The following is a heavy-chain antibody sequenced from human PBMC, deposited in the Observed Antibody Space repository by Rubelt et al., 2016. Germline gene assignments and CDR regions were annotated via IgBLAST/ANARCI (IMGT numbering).Heavy chain of an antibody. Sequence: EVQLVESGGGLVQPGGSLRLSCAASGFTFTTYWMTWVRQAPGKGLEWVADINQGGSEKRYVDSVKGRFTISRDNAKNSLYLQMNSLRAEATAVYYCARWYSTGWSSDNWGQGTLVTVSS. CDR1: GFTFTTYW. J-gene: IGHJ4*02. V-gene: IGHV3-7*05. D-gene: IGHD6-19*01. CDR3: ARWYSTGWSSDN. CDR2: INQGGSEK.